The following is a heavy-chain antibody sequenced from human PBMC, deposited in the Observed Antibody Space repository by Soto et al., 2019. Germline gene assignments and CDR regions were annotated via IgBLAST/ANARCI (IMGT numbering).Heavy chain of an antibody. J-gene: IGHJ5*02. CDR2: INHSGST. D-gene: IGHD2-15*01. Sequence: QVQLQQWGAELLKPSETLSLTCAVYGGSFSGYYWSWIRQPPGKGLEWIGEINHSGSTNYNPSLKSRVTISVDTSKNQFSLKLSSVTAADTAVYYCAVVVAATSNWFDPWGQGTLVTVSS. CDR3: AVVVAATSNWFDP. CDR1: GGSFSGYY. V-gene: IGHV4-34*01.